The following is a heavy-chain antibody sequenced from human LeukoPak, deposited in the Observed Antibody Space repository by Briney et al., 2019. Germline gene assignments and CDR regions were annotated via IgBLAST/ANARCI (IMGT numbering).Heavy chain of an antibody. V-gene: IGHV1-18*01. D-gene: IGHD3-10*01. J-gene: IGHJ4*02. Sequence: ASVKVSCKASGYTFTSYGISWVRQAPGQGLEWMGWISAYNGNTNYAQKLQGRVAMTTDTSTSTAYMELRSLRSDDTAVYYCAREHYYGSGGYLWSDYWGQGTLVTVSS. CDR2: ISAYNGNT. CDR3: AREHYYGSGGYLWSDY. CDR1: GYTFTSYG.